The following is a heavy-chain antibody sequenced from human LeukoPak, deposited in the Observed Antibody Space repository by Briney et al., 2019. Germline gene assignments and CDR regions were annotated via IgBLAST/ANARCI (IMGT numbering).Heavy chain of an antibody. CDR3: ARDRGVGATPYYFDY. CDR1: GFTFSSYN. J-gene: IGHJ4*02. CDR2: ISSSSSYI. V-gene: IGHV3-21*01. Sequence: GGSLRLSCAASGFTFSSYNINWVRQAPGKGLEWVSSISSSSSYIYYAHSVKGRFTISRDNAKNSLYLQMNSLRAEDTTVYYCARDRGVGATPYYFDYWGQGTLVTVSS. D-gene: IGHD1-26*01.